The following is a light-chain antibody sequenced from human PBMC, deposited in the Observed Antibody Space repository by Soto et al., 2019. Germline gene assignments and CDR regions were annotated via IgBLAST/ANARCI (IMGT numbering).Light chain of an antibody. J-gene: IGKJ1*01. V-gene: IGKV1-5*01. CDR1: QSISSW. CDR2: DAS. CDR3: QQYISYSLWT. Sequence: DIQMTQSPSTLSASVGDRVTITCRASQSISSWLAWYQQKAGKAPKLLIYDASTLESGVPSRFSGSGSGTEVTLTISSLQPDDFATYYCQQYISYSLWTFGQGTKVEIK.